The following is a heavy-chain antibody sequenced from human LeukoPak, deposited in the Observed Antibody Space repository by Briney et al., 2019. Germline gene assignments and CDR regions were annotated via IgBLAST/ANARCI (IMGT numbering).Heavy chain of an antibody. D-gene: IGHD1-26*01. J-gene: IGHJ4*02. Sequence: GASVKVSCKASGYTFTDYYIHWVRQAPGQGLEWMGWINPNSGGTNYARRFQGRVTMTRDTSISTLYMELSRLRSEDTAVYYCARRPYSEIDYWGQGTLVTVSS. V-gene: IGHV1-2*02. CDR2: INPNSGGT. CDR1: GYTFTDYY. CDR3: ARRPYSEIDY.